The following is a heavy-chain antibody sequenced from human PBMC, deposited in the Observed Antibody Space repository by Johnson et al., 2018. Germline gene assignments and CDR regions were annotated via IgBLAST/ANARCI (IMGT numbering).Heavy chain of an antibody. CDR1: GFSFNDAW. CDR2: IRSKNDGGTT. CDR3: TTGLTIDFYYYMDV. D-gene: IGHD4/OR15-4a*01. V-gene: IGHV3-15*07. J-gene: IGHJ6*03. Sequence: EVQLLESGGALVKPGGSLRLSCAVSGFSFNDAWMNWVRQAPGKGLEWVGRIRSKNDGGTTDYAAPVKGRFSNSRDDSKYTVYLQMNSLNTEDTAIYYCTTGLTIDFYYYMDVWGKGTPVTVSS.